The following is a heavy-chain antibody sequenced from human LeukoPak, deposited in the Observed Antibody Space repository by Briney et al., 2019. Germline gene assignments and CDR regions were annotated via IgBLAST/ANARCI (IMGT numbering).Heavy chain of an antibody. CDR3: ARVPYYYDSSGYYYLFGRYYYYYMDV. CDR2: MNPNSGNT. V-gene: IGHV1-8*01. CDR1: GYTFTSYD. J-gene: IGHJ6*03. Sequence: ASVKVSCKASGYTFTSYDINWVRQATGQGLEWMGWMNPNSGNTGYAQKFQGRVTMTRNTSISTAYMELSSLRSEDTAVYYCARVPYYYDSSGYYYLFGRYYYYYMDVWGKGTTVTISS. D-gene: IGHD3-22*01.